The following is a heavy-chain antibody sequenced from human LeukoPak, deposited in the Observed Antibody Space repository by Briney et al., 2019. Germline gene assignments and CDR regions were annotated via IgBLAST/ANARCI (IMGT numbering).Heavy chain of an antibody. J-gene: IGHJ4*02. CDR3: ARDLGLYRVVVPAAMGFGY. D-gene: IGHD2-2*01. CDR2: INPNSGGT. V-gene: IGHV1-2*06. Sequence: ASVKVSCKASGYTFTGYYMHWVRQAPGQGLEWMGRINPNSGGTNYAQKFQGRVTMTRDTSISTAYMELSRLRSDDTAVYYCARDLGLYRVVVPAAMGFGYWGQGTLVTVSS. CDR1: GYTFTGYY.